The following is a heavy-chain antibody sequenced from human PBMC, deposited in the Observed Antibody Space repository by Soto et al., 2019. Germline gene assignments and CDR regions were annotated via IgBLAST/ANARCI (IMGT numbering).Heavy chain of an antibody. CDR2: IYPGDSKT. J-gene: IGHJ3*01. CDR1: GFSFTTYW. D-gene: IGHD4-17*01. CDR3: ARDLDYGGNSEASYV. V-gene: IGHV5-51*03. Sequence: QLVQSGAAVKEPGESLKIACKGSGFSFTTYWIAWVRQMTGEGLEWMGIIYPGDSKTTYSPSFQGQVTISADKSISTAYLQWSSLKASDTAMYYCARDLDYGGNSEASYVWGQGTMVTLAS.